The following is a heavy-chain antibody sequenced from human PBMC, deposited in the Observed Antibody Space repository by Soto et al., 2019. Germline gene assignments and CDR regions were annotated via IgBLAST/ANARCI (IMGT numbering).Heavy chain of an antibody. J-gene: IGHJ6*03. V-gene: IGHV1-8*01. CDR2: MNPNSGNT. CDR1: GYSFTSYE. D-gene: IGHD6-6*01. Sequence: QVQLVQSGAEVKKPGASVKVSCKASGYSFTSYEIYWVRQATGQGLEWMGWMNPNSGNTGYSQKLEGRVGKTRNASVRTAYIELTNLSSKYTAVYYCTRGLDLVYSYYDYMGVWGKGTAVTVSS. CDR3: TRGLDLVYSYYDYMGV.